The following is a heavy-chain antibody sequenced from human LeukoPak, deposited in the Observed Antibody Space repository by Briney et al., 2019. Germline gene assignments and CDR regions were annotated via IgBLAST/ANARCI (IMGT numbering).Heavy chain of an antibody. J-gene: IGHJ4*02. V-gene: IGHV3-74*01. D-gene: IGHD4-17*01. CDR3: ARGKNGDSLFDY. CDR2: IDRDGSST. CDR1: AFTFSGYA. Sequence: GGSLRLSCAASAFTFSGYAMHWVRQAPGKGLVLVSRIDRDGSSTTYADSVKGRFTISRDNAKNTLYLQMNSLRADDTALYYCARGKNGDSLFDYWGQGTLVTVSS.